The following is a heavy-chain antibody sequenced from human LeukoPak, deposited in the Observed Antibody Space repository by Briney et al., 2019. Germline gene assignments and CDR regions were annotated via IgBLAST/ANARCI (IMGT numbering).Heavy chain of an antibody. CDR3: ARDSRSGSGYLLGPSI. V-gene: IGHV3-30*04. CDR2: ISHDGGNK. Sequence: GGSLRLSCAASGFTFSTSAMHWVPEAPGKGLEGLAVISHDGGNKHYADSVKGRFTISRDNSKNTLYLQMNSLRAEDTAMYYCARDSRSGSGYLLGPSIWGQGTMVTVS. CDR1: GFTFSTSA. D-gene: IGHD3-22*01. J-gene: IGHJ3*02.